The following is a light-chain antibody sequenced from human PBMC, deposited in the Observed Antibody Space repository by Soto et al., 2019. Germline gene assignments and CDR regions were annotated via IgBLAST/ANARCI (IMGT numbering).Light chain of an antibody. CDR3: SADTNRRTQG. Sequence: QSALTQPVSVSGSPGQSINISCTGTSSDVGGYNFVSWYQVYPGKAPKLLIYDVSNRPSGVSRRVSGYKSGNTASLTSSGIQADDEADYYCSADTNRRTQGFGGGTKLTVL. CDR2: DVS. V-gene: IGLV2-14*01. CDR1: SSDVGGYNF. J-gene: IGLJ3*02.